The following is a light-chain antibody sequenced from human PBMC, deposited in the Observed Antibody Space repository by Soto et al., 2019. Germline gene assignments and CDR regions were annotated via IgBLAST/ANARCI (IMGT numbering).Light chain of an antibody. J-gene: IGKJ5*01. CDR2: AAS. V-gene: IGKV1-39*01. CDR1: QSISSY. CDR3: QQSYSTPIT. Sequence: DIQMTQSPSSLSASVGDRVTITCRASQSISSYLNWYQQKPGKAPKVLIYAASSLQGGVPSRFSGIGSGTDFTLAISSLQPEDFATYYCQQSYSTPITFGQGTRLEIK.